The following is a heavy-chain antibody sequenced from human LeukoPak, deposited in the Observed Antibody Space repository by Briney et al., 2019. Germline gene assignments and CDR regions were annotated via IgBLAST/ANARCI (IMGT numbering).Heavy chain of an antibody. CDR3: ARENPSFGVVSPLDY. J-gene: IGHJ4*02. Sequence: SETLSLTCTVSGGSISSYYWSWIRQPAGKGLEWIGRIYTSGSTNYNPSLKSRVTMSVDTSKNQFSLKLSSVTAADTAVCYCARENPSFGVVSPLDYWGQGTLVTVSS. CDR1: GGSISSYY. CDR2: IYTSGST. V-gene: IGHV4-4*07. D-gene: IGHD3-3*01.